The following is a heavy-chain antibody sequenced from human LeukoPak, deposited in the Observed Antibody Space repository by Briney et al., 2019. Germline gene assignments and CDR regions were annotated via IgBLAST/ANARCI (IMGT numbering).Heavy chain of an antibody. CDR1: GFTFNNYW. CDR2: INQDVGEK. J-gene: IGHJ4*02. Sequence: GGSQRLSCAASGFTFNNYWMSWVRQAPGNGLEWVANINQDVGEKYYVDPVKGRFTISRDNAKNSLYLQMNSLRVEDTAVYYCARVRTSVGLDYWGQGTLVTVSS. CDR3: ARVRTSVGLDY. D-gene: IGHD2-15*01. V-gene: IGHV3-7*01.